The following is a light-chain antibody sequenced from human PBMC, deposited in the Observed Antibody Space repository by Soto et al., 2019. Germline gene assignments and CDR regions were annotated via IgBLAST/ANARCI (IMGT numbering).Light chain of an antibody. CDR2: GAS. V-gene: IGKV3-20*01. Sequence: IVLTQSPGTLSLSPVERTTLSCRASQSISRYLAWYQQKPGQAPRLLIYGASSRATGIPDRFSGSGSGTDFTLTISRLEPEDFAVYYCQQYGSSPWTFGQGTKVDIK. CDR1: QSISRY. J-gene: IGKJ1*01. CDR3: QQYGSSPWT.